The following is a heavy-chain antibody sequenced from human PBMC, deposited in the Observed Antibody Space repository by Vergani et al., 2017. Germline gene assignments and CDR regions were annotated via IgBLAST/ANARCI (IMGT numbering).Heavy chain of an antibody. CDR2: VYTSGMT. V-gene: IGHV4-61*02. CDR3: ARELSYYYGSWSDDYNPYYYEGMDV. Sequence: QVQLQESGPRLVRPSQTLSLTCTVSGGSINTGAYYWSWIRQPAGKGLEWIGRVYTSGMTNYNPSLKSRVTILVDRSKSQLSLKLTSVTAGDTAVYFCARELSYYYGSWSDDYNPYYYEGMDVWGPGTMVTVSS. J-gene: IGHJ6*02. CDR1: GGSINTGAYY. D-gene: IGHD3-10*01.